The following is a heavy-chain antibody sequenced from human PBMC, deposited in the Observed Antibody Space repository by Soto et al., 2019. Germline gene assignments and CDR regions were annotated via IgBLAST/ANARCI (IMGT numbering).Heavy chain of an antibody. Sequence: QVQLVESGGGVVQPGRSLRLSCAASGFTFSSYGMHWVRQAPGKGLEWVAVIWYDGSNKYYADSVKGRFTISRDNSKNPLYLQMNSLRAEDTAVYYCARASRWYYYDSSGYYGPWYFQHWGQGTLVTVSS. CDR1: GFTFSSYG. D-gene: IGHD3-22*01. CDR2: IWYDGSNK. CDR3: ARASRWYYYDSSGYYGPWYFQH. J-gene: IGHJ1*01. V-gene: IGHV3-33*01.